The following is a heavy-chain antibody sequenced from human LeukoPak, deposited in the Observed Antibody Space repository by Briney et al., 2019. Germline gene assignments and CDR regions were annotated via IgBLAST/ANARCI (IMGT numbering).Heavy chain of an antibody. CDR2: IYYSGST. J-gene: IGHJ6*02. Sequence: SETLSLTCAVYGGSFSGYYWSWIRQPPGKGLEWIGYIYYSGSTNYNPSLKSRVTISVDTSKNQFSLKLSSVTAADTAVYYCARAKGWMLLYYYYGMDVWGQGTTVTVSS. CDR3: ARAKGWMLLYYYYGMDV. V-gene: IGHV4-59*01. D-gene: IGHD6-19*01. CDR1: GGSFSGYY.